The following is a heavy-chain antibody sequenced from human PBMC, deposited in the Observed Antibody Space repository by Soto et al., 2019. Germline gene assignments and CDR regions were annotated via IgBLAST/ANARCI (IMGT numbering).Heavy chain of an antibody. Sequence: QVQLVQSGAEVKKPGASVKVSCKASGYTFTSYDINWVRQATGQGLEWMGWMNPNSGNTGYAQKXXXXXXXXXXXXXXXXXXXXXXXXXXXXXXXXXXRERANRLDPWGQGTLVTVSS. J-gene: IGHJ5*02. CDR1: GYTFTSYD. CDR2: MNPNSGNT. CDR3: XRERANRLDP. V-gene: IGHV1-8*01.